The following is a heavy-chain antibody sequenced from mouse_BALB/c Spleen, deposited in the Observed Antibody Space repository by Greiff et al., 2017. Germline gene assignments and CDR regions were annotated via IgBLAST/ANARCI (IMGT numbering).Heavy chain of an antibody. CDR1: GFTFTDYY. CDR3: ARDTTATPYYFDY. Sequence: EVKLVESGGGLVQPGGSLRLSCATSGFTFTDYYMSWVRQPPGKALEWFGFIRNKANGYTTEYSASVKGRFTISRDNSQSILYLQMNTLRAEDSATYYCARDTTATPYYFDYWGQGTTLTVSS. J-gene: IGHJ2*01. CDR2: IRNKANGYTT. D-gene: IGHD1-2*01. V-gene: IGHV7-3*02.